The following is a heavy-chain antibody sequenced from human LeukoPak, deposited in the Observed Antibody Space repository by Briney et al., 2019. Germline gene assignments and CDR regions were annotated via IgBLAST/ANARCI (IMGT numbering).Heavy chain of an antibody. J-gene: IGHJ4*02. CDR1: GFTLSTYA. CDR3: ARDLPPLDY. Sequence: SGGSLRLSCAASGFTLSTYAMHWVRQAPGKGLEWVSLTSYDESNKRYADSVKGRYTISRDNSKNTLYLQMNSLRVEDTAVYYCARDLPPLDYWGQGILVTVSS. V-gene: IGHV3-30-3*01. CDR2: TSYDESNK.